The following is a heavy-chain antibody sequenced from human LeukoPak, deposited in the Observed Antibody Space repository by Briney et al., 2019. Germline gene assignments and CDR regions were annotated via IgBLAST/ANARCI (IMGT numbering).Heavy chain of an antibody. V-gene: IGHV1-2*02. CDR3: ARVMTRREFNWFDP. CDR1: GYTFTGYS. Sequence: GASVKVSCKACGYTFTGYSIHWVGQAPGRGLEWMGWMYPDSGGTNYSQKLQGRVPMTRDTSVTTAYMELSRLRSDDTAMYYCARVMTRREFNWFDPWGQGTLVTVSS. CDR2: MYPDSGGT. D-gene: IGHD4-11*01. J-gene: IGHJ5*02.